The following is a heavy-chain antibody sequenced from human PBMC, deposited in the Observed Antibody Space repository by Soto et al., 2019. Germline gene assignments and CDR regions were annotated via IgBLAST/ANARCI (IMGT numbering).Heavy chain of an antibody. Sequence: PVGSLRLSCAATGFTFSNYWMYWVRQAPGKGFVWVSHINDDGSSTNYADSVRGRFTVSRDNAKNTLYLQMNSLRAEDTAVYYCARDKSGPADYWGQGTLVTVSS. CDR3: ARDKSGPADY. V-gene: IGHV3-74*01. J-gene: IGHJ4*02. CDR2: INDDGSST. D-gene: IGHD5-12*01. CDR1: GFTFSNYW.